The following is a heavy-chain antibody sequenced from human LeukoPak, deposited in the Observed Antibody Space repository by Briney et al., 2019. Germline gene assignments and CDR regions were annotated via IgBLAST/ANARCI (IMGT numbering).Heavy chain of an antibody. CDR3: AREGETAVDY. J-gene: IGHJ4*02. CDR1: GGSISSGGYY. CDR2: IYYSGST. Sequence: SETLSLTCTVSGGSISSGGYYWSWIRQHPGKGLEWIGYIYYSGSTYYNPSFKSRVTISVDTSKNQFSLKLSSVTAADTAVYYCAREGETAVDYWGQGTLVTVSS. V-gene: IGHV4-31*03.